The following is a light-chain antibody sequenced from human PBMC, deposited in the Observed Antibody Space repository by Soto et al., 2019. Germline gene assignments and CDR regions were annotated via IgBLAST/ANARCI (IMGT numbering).Light chain of an antibody. J-gene: IGKJ2*01. Sequence: EIVMTQSPATLSVSPGERATLSCRASQSVSRNLAWYQQKPGQAPRLLIYGASTRATGIPARFSGSGSGTEFPLTISSLQSEDFAVYYCQQYDNWPPYTFGQGTKLEIK. CDR3: QQYDNWPPYT. V-gene: IGKV3-15*01. CDR1: QSVSRN. CDR2: GAS.